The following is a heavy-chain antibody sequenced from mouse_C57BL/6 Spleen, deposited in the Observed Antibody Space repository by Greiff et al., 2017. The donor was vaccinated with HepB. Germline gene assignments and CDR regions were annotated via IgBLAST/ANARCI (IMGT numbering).Heavy chain of an antibody. CDR2: IKPSTGGT. Sequence: EVQLQESGPELVKPGASVKISCKASGYSFTGYYMNWVKQSPEKSLEWIGEIKPSTGGTTYNQKFKAKATLTVDKSSSTAYMQLKSLTSEDSAVYYCARYHYYGSSYNYAMDYWGQGTSVTVSS. CDR3: ARYHYYGSSYNYAMDY. D-gene: IGHD1-1*01. CDR1: GYSFTGYY. J-gene: IGHJ4*01. V-gene: IGHV1-42*01.